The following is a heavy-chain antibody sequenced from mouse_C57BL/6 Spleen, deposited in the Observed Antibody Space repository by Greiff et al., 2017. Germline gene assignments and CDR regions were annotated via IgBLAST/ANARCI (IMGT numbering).Heavy chain of an antibody. J-gene: IGHJ4*01. D-gene: IGHD2-4*01. CDR1: GYTFTDYY. CDR3: ARSDYVRAMDY. Sequence: EVQLQQSGPELVKPGASVKISCKASGYTFTDYYMTWVKQSHGKSLEWIGDINPNNGGTSYNQKFKGKATLTVDKSSSTAYMELRSLTSEESAVYYCARSDYVRAMDYWGQGTSVTVSS. V-gene: IGHV1-26*01. CDR2: INPNNGGT.